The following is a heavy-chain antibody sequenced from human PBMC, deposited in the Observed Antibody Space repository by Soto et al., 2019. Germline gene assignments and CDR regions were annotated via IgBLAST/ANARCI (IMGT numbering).Heavy chain of an antibody. D-gene: IGHD6-13*01. CDR3: AREDRIGYSSSWYWFDP. V-gene: IGHV4-4*02. J-gene: IGHJ5*02. Sequence: SETLSLTCAVSGGSISSSNWWSWVRQPPGKGLEWIGEIYHSGSTNYNPSLKSRVTISVDKSKNQFSLKLSSVTAADTAVYYCAREDRIGYSSSWYWFDPWGQGTLVTVSS. CDR1: GGSISSSNW. CDR2: IYHSGST.